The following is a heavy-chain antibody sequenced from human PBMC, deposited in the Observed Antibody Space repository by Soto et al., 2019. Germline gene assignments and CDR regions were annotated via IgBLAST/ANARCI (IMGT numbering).Heavy chain of an antibody. CDR2: ISGSGGDT. J-gene: IGHJ5*02. Sequence: EVQLLESGGGLVQPGGSLRLSCAASGFTFSNYALSWVRQAPGKGLEWVSSISGSGGDTYYADSVKGRFTISRDNSNSTLYLQMNSLRAEDTGVYYCAKDPYDWNSLSQTKVNWFDTWGQGTQVTVSS. D-gene: IGHD1-7*01. V-gene: IGHV3-23*01. CDR1: GFTFSNYA. CDR3: AKDPYDWNSLSQTKVNWFDT.